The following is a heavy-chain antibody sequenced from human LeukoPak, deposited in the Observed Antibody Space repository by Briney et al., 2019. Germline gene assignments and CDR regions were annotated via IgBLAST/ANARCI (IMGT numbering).Heavy chain of an antibody. D-gene: IGHD3-22*01. J-gene: IGHJ4*02. CDR1: GYTLTELS. Sequence: ASVKVSCKVSGYTLTELSMHWVRQAPGKGLEWMGGFDPEDGETIYAQKFQGRVTMTEDTSTDTAYMELSSLRSEDTAVYYCATFSSDYYDSSFYFDYWGQGTLVTVSS. CDR2: FDPEDGET. V-gene: IGHV1-24*01. CDR3: ATFSSDYYDSSFYFDY.